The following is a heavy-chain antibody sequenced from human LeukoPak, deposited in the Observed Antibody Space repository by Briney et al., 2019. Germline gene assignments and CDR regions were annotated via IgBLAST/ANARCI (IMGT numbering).Heavy chain of an antibody. V-gene: IGHV3-30*18. D-gene: IGHD6-19*01. Sequence: PGGSLRLSCAASGFTFSSYGMHWVRQAPGKGLEWVAVISYDGSNKYYADSVKGRFTISRDNSKNTLYLQMNSLRAEDTAVYYCAKDRWSSGWTYLNYFDYWGQGTLVTVSS. J-gene: IGHJ4*02. CDR2: ISYDGSNK. CDR1: GFTFSSYG. CDR3: AKDRWSSGWTYLNYFDY.